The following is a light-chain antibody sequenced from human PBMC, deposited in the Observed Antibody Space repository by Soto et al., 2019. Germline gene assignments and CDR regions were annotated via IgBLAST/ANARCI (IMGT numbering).Light chain of an antibody. CDR1: QSISTW. CDR2: KAS. J-gene: IGKJ4*01. CDR3: HQYNTYPLT. Sequence: DIQMTQSPSTLSASVGDRVTITCRASQSISTWLAWYQQKPGKAPKLLIYKASSLEGGVPSRFGGSGSGTLFNITISSLHPDDFATYYCHQYNTYPLTFGGGTKVDIK. V-gene: IGKV1-5*03.